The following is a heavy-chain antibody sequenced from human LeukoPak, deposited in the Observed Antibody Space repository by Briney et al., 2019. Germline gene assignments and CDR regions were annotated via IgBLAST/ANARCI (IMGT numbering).Heavy chain of an antibody. CDR3: ARHPLVFIAAAQVDFDY. CDR2: IYYSGST. J-gene: IGHJ4*02. CDR1: GGSISSSSYY. V-gene: IGHV4-39*01. Sequence: SETLSLTCTVSGGSISSSSYYWGWIRQPPGKGLEWIGSIYYSGSTYYNPSLKNRVTISVDTSKNQFSLKLSSVTAADTAVYYCARHPLVFIAAAQVDFDYWGQGTLVTVSS. D-gene: IGHD6-13*01.